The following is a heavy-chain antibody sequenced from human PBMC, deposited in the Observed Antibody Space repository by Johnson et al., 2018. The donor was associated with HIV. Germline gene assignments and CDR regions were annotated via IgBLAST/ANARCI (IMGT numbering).Heavy chain of an antibody. V-gene: IGHV3-7*05. CDR1: GFTFSHYD. Sequence: VQLVESGGGVVQPGGSLRLSCVASGFTFSHYDMHWVRQVTGKGLEWVANIKQDGSETFYADSVKGRFIISRDNARNTLYLQMNSLRAEDTAVYYCTRGGGSFLMHAFDIWGQGTMVTVSS. J-gene: IGHJ3*02. D-gene: IGHD1-26*01. CDR2: IKQDGSET. CDR3: TRGGGSFLMHAFDI.